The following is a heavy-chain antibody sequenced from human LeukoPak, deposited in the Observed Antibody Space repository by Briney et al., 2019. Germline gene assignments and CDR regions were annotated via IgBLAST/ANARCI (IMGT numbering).Heavy chain of an antibody. CDR1: GFTFSSYA. CDR3: AKVGHLELPQPRFDY. D-gene: IGHD1-7*01. J-gene: IGHJ4*02. V-gene: IGHV3-23*01. Sequence: PGGSLRLSCAASGFTFSSYAMSWVRQAPGKGLEWVSAISGSGGSTYYADSVKGRFTISRDNSKATLYLQMNSLRAEDTAVYYCAKVGHLELPQPRFDYWGQGTLVTVSS. CDR2: ISGSGGST.